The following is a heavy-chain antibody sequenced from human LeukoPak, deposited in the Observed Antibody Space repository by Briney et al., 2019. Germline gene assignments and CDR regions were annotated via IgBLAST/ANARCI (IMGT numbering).Heavy chain of an antibody. D-gene: IGHD3-3*01. CDR3: ARATIFGAPPDY. Sequence: SETLSLTCTVYGGSISSYYWSWLRQPAGKGLEWIGRIYTSGSTNYNPSLKSRVTMSVDTSKNQFSLKLSSVTAADTAVYYCARATIFGAPPDYWGQGTLVTVSS. CDR2: IYTSGST. V-gene: IGHV4-4*07. J-gene: IGHJ4*02. CDR1: GGSISSYY.